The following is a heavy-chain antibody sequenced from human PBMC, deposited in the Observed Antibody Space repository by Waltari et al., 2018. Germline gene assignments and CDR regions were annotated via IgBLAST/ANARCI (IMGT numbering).Heavy chain of an antibody. CDR1: GGSISSDNYF. D-gene: IGHD2-15*01. V-gene: IGHV4-31*03. CDR3: AREVNVPATSDAFDI. CDR2: IHYDGYT. Sequence: QVQLQESGPGLVKPSETLSLTCTVSGGSISSDNYFWGWIRQHPGKGLEFLGYIHYDGYTYYNPSLQSRVTISRDTSNNQFSLKLNSVTAADTAVYYCAREVNVPATSDAFDIWGQGTMVTVSS. J-gene: IGHJ3*02.